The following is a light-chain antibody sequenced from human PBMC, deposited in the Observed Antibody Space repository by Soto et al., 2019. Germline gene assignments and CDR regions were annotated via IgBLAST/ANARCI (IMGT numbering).Light chain of an antibody. J-gene: IGKJ2*01. Sequence: EIVLTQSPATLSVSPGERATLSCRASQSVTSNLAWYQQKPGQAPWLLIYAASARATGIPTRFSGSGSGTAFTLTIISLQSEDFAVYYCQQYNNGPPDTFGQGTKLEIK. V-gene: IGKV3-15*01. CDR1: QSVTSN. CDR2: AAS. CDR3: QQYNNGPPDT.